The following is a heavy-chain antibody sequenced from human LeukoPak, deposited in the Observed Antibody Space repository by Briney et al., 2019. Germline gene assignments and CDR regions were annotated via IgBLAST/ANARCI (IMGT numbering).Heavy chain of an antibody. D-gene: IGHD2-2*01. CDR2: IYPGDSDT. V-gene: IGHV5-51*01. Sequence: GESLKISCKGSGYSFTSYWIGWVRQMPGKGLEWMGIIYPGDSDTRYSPSFQGRVTTSADKSISTAYLQWSSLKASDTAMYYCARPRSTEVPGIYFQHWGQGTLVTVSS. CDR1: GYSFTSYW. J-gene: IGHJ1*01. CDR3: ARPRSTEVPGIYFQH.